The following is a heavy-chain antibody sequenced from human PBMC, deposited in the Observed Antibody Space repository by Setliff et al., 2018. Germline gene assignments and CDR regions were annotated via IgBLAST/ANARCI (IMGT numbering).Heavy chain of an antibody. CDR2: IYYTGIT. V-gene: IGHV4-39*02. CDR3: ARTGTYRYFDY. Sequence: PSETLSLTCTVSGDSINSYPYYWGWIRQPPGKGLEWIGNIYYTGITYYNPSLKSRVTISVDTSKNHFSLKLRSVTAADTAVYYCARTGTYRYFDYWGLGTPVTVSS. CDR1: GDSINSYPYY. D-gene: IGHD1-1*01. J-gene: IGHJ4*02.